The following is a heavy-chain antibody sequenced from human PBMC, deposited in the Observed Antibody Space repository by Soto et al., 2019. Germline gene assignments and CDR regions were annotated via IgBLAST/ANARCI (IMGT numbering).Heavy chain of an antibody. CDR3: ARDSGRDYGSYAGGFDA. J-gene: IGHJ5*02. Sequence: QVQLVQSGAEVKKPGASVKVSCKASGYTFTSYGISWVRQAPGQGLEWMGWISDYNGNKNYAQKLKGRFTMTTDTSTSTAYLELRSLRSDDTAVYYCARDSGRDYGSYAGGFDAWGQGTLVTVSS. V-gene: IGHV1-18*01. CDR2: ISDYNGNK. D-gene: IGHD4-4*01. CDR1: GYTFTSYG.